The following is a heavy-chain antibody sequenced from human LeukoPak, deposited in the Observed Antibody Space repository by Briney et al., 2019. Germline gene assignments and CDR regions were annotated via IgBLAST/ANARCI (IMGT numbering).Heavy chain of an antibody. J-gene: IGHJ4*02. CDR3: ARDYDILACYSRFDY. V-gene: IGHV3-21*01. Sequence: GGSLRLSCAASGFTFSTYRMNWVRQAPGKGLEWVSYISSSGSYKYHADSVKGRFTVSRDNAKNSLYLQMNSLRAEDTAVYYCARDYDILACYSRFDYWGQGTLVTVSS. D-gene: IGHD3-9*01. CDR2: ISSSGSYK. CDR1: GFTFSTYR.